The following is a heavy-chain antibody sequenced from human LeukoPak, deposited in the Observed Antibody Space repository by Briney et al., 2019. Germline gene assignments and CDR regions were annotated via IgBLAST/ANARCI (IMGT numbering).Heavy chain of an antibody. J-gene: IGHJ6*03. CDR3: ARVLRYCSGGNCYSGGLGYMDV. D-gene: IGHD2-15*01. V-gene: IGHV3-23*01. Sequence: GGTLRLSCAASGFTFSSYGMSWVRQAPGKGLEWVSAITGSGGSTYYADSVKGRFTISRDNAKNSLFLQMNSLRAEDTAVYYCARVLRYCSGGNCYSGGLGYMDVWGKGTTVTISS. CDR1: GFTFSSYG. CDR2: ITGSGGST.